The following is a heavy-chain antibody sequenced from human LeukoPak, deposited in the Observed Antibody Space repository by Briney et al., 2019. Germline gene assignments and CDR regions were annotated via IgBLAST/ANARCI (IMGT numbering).Heavy chain of an antibody. V-gene: IGHV3-66*01. CDR1: GFPVRNNY. CDR3: ARENPGDIEVVEAFDI. CDR2: IYGGRST. D-gene: IGHD3-22*01. Sequence: GGSLRLSCAASGFPVRNNYMHWVRQAPGKGLEWVSVIYGGRSTNYADSVTGRFTISRDNSKNTLYLQMNSLTAADTALYYCARENPGDIEVVEAFDIWGQGTMVTVSS. J-gene: IGHJ3*02.